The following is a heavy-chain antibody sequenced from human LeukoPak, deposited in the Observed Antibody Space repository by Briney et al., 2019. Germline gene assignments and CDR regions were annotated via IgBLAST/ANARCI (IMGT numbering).Heavy chain of an antibody. Sequence: GRSLRLSCAASGFTYSSNGMHWVRQAPGKGLEWVGVICYVGSNKYYADSVKGRFTISRDNSKNTLYLQMNSLRAEDTAVYYCARGLVNYYGSGYHGDAFDIWGQGTMVTVSS. CDR2: ICYVGSNK. CDR1: GFTYSSNG. J-gene: IGHJ3*02. CDR3: ARGLVNYYGSGYHGDAFDI. V-gene: IGHV3-33*01. D-gene: IGHD3-10*01.